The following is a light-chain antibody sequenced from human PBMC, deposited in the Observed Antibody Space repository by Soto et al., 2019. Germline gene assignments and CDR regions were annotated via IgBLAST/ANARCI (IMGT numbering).Light chain of an antibody. V-gene: IGKV1-27*01. CDR2: SAS. Sequence: DFQMTQSPSSLSASVGDRVTITCRASQGISSFLAWYQQIPGKVPKLLIYSASTLQSGVPSRFSGSGSGTDFTLTISCLQSEDFATYYCQQYYSYPQTFGQGTMVDVK. CDR3: QQYYSYPQT. J-gene: IGKJ1*01. CDR1: QGISSF.